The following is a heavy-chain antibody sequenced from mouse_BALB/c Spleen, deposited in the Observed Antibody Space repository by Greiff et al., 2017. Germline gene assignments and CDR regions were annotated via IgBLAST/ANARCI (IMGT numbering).Heavy chain of an antibody. V-gene: IGHV1-69*01. D-gene: IGHD3-1*01. J-gene: IGHJ3*01. Sequence: QVQLQQPGAELVMPGASVKMSCKASGYTFTDYWMHWVKQRPGQGLEWIGAIDTSDSYTSYNQKFKGKATLTVDESSSTAYMQLSSLTSEDSAVYYCARSGSSGFGWGQGTLVTVSA. CDR1: GYTFTDYW. CDR3: ARSGSSGFG. CDR2: IDTSDSYT.